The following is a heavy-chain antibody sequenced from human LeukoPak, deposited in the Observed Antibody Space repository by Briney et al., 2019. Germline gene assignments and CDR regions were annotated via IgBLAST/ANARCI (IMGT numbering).Heavy chain of an antibody. V-gene: IGHV3-23*01. CDR1: GFTSSSYA. CDR2: LSGSVGST. CDR3: ARDGELELRSDAFDI. D-gene: IGHD1-7*01. J-gene: IGHJ3*02. Sequence: PGGSLRLSCAASGFTSSSYAMSWVRQAPGKGLEWVSALSGSVGSTYYADSVKGRFTISRDNSKNTLYLQMNSMRAEDTAVYYCARDGELELRSDAFDIWGQGTMVTVSS.